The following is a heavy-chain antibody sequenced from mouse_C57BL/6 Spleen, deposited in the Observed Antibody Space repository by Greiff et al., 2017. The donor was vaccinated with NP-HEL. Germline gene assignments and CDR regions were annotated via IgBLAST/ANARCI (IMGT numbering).Heavy chain of an antibody. V-gene: IGHV1-18*01. CDR3: ARVDYYGSEYFDV. J-gene: IGHJ1*03. CDR1: GYTFTDYN. D-gene: IGHD1-1*01. CDR2: INPNNGGT. Sequence: EVQLQQSGPELVKPGASVKIPCKASGYTFTDYNMDWVKQSHGKSLEWIGDINPNNGGTIYNQKFKGKATLTVDKSSSTAYMELRSLTSEDTAVYYCARVDYYGSEYFDVWGTGTTVTVSS.